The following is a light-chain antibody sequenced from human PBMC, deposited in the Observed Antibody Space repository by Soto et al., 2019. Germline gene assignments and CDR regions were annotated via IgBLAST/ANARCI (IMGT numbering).Light chain of an antibody. CDR2: GAS. Sequence: IVLTQSPGTLSLSPWERATLSCRASQSVSSSYLAWYQQKPGQAPRLLIYGASIRATAIPDRFSGSGSGTDFTLTISRLEPEDSAVYYCQQHSRSITFGGGTKVDIK. J-gene: IGKJ4*01. V-gene: IGKV3-20*01. CDR3: QQHSRSIT. CDR1: QSVSSSY.